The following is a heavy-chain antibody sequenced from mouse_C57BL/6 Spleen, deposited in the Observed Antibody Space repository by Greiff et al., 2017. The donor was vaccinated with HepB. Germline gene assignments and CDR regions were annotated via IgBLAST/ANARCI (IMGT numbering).Heavy chain of an antibody. Sequence: QVQLQQPGAELVRPGSSVKLSCKASGYTFTSYWMDWVKQRPGQGLEWIGNIYPSDSETHYNQKFKDKATLTVDKSSSTAYMQLSSLTSEDSAVYYCARGWDRFDYWGQGTTLTVSS. J-gene: IGHJ2*01. CDR2: IYPSDSET. D-gene: IGHD4-1*01. V-gene: IGHV1-61*01. CDR3: ARGWDRFDY. CDR1: GYTFTSYW.